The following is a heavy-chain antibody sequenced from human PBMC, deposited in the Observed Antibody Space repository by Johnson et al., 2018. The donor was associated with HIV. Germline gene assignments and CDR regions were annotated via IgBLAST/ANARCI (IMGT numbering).Heavy chain of an antibody. CDR2: INWNGGST. J-gene: IGHJ3*02. CDR1: GFTFDDHG. CDR3: ARATYYYDSSGYLGDAFDI. Sequence: VQLVESGGGVVRPGGSLRLSCEASGFTFDDHGMSWVSQAPGKGLDWVSGINWNGGSTGYADSVKGRFTISRDNAKNSLYLQMNSLRAEDTALYYCARATYYYDSSGYLGDAFDIWGQGTMVTVSS. D-gene: IGHD3-22*01. V-gene: IGHV3-20*04.